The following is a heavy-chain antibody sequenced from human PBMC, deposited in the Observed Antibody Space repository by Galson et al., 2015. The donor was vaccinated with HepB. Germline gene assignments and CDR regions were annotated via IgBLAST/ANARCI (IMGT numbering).Heavy chain of an antibody. Sequence: SLRLSCAASGFDVHRHYMHWVRQAPGKGLEWVSVIFSLDSTYYADSVKGRFTISRDDSNKMIHLQMSRLRLEGTAIYYCATESTGTEDAFDIWGQGTMVTVSS. CDR2: IFSLDST. J-gene: IGHJ3*02. V-gene: IGHV3-66*01. CDR1: GFDVHRHY. CDR3: ATESTGTEDAFDI. D-gene: IGHD3-10*01.